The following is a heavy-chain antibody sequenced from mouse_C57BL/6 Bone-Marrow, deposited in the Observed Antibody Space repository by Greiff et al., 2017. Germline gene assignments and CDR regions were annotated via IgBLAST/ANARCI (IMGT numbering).Heavy chain of an antibody. J-gene: IGHJ2*01. CDR2: ISYDGSN. CDR1: GYSITSGYY. CDR3: AREGYYFDY. V-gene: IGHV3-6*01. Sequence: EVQRVESGPGLVKPSQSLSLTCSVTGYSITSGYYWNWIRQFPGNKLEWMGYISYDGSNNYNPSLKNRISITRDTSKNQFFLKLNSVTTEDTATXCCAREGYYFDYWGQGTTLTVSS.